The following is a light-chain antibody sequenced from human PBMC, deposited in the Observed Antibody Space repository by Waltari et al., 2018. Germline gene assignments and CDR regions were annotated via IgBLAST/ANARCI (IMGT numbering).Light chain of an antibody. CDR3: SSYTTSHTVL. J-gene: IGLJ2*01. CDR1: SSDVGGYNL. Sequence: QSALTQPASVSGSPGQSITISCTGTSSDVGGYNLVSWYQQHPGKAPKVMIYEVTERPSGFSDRFSGSKSGDTASLTISDLQAEDEADYFCSSYTTSHTVLFGGGTTLTVL. V-gene: IGLV2-23*02. CDR2: EVT.